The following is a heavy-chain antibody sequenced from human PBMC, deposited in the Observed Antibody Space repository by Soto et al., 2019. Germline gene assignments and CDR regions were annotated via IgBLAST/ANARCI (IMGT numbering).Heavy chain of an antibody. CDR1: GFTFSTYG. Sequence: PGGSLRLSCAASGFTFSTYGMHWVRQAPGKGLERVAVISSDGNDKYHADSVKGQFTISRDNSKNTLFLQMNSLRAEDTAIYYCAKDSGRGSADYYFDYWGQGTLVTVSS. D-gene: IGHD3-10*01. V-gene: IGHV3-30*18. CDR3: AKDSGRGSADYYFDY. J-gene: IGHJ4*02. CDR2: ISSDGNDK.